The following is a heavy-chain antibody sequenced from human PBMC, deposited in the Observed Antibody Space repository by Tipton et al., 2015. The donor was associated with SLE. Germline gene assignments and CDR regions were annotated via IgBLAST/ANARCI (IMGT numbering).Heavy chain of an antibody. CDR1: GGSISSYY. CDR3: ARDVGGYNTGWFPYYFDY. J-gene: IGHJ4*02. CDR2: TSFGGGS. D-gene: IGHD2-8*02. Sequence: TLSLTCTVSGGSISSYYWSWIRQPPGKGLEWIGYTSFGGGSYYNPSLKRRVIISVDTTKNRFSLKLNSVTAADTAVYYCARDVGGYNTGWFPYYFDYWGQGTLVTVSS. V-gene: IGHV4-59*01.